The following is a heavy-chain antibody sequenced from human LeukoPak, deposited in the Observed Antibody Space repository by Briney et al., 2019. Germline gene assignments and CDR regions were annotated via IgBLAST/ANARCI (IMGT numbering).Heavy chain of an antibody. CDR3: ARDKPPLVY. Sequence: GGSLRLSCAASGFTFSSYAMHWVRQAPGKGLEWVAVISYDGSNKYYADSVKGRSTISRDNSKNTLYLQMNSLRAEDTAVYYCARDKPPLVYWGQGTLVTVSS. CDR1: GFTFSSYA. CDR2: ISYDGSNK. J-gene: IGHJ4*02. D-gene: IGHD6-6*01. V-gene: IGHV3-30-3*01.